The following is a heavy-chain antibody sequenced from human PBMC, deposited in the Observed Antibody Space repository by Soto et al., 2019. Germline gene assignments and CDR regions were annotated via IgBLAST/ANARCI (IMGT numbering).Heavy chain of an antibody. CDR1: GYTFSSYD. Sequence: QVQLMQSGAEVRWPGASVKVSCKGSGYTFSSYDINWVRQASGQGLEWMGWVNPQSGNTDYAQKFQGRGTMTRDFFLDTVYMELNSLTSEDTAVYYCARRARVGRQLWLPFDYWAQGTLVTVSS. CDR2: VNPQSGNT. V-gene: IGHV1-8*02. CDR3: ARRARVGRQLWLPFDY. D-gene: IGHD5-18*01. J-gene: IGHJ4*02.